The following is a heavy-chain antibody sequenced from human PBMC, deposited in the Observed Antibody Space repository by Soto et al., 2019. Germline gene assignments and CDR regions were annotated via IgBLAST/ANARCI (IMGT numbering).Heavy chain of an antibody. CDR3: AREGRLAASIFHNWSDP. Sequence: SQTLSLTCAISGDSVSNNSAAWNWIRQSPSRGLEWLGRTYYRSKWFNNYALSVKGRITINPDTSKNQFSLQLNSVTPEDTAVYYCAREGRLAASIFHNWSDPWGQGTMCTVSA. V-gene: IGHV6-1*01. D-gene: IGHD3-3*02. J-gene: IGHJ5*02. CDR2: TYYRSKWFN. CDR1: GDSVSNNSAA.